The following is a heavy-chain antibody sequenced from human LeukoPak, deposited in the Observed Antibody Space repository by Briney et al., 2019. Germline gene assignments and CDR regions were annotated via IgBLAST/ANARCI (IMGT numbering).Heavy chain of an antibody. CDR2: IYPGDSDT. J-gene: IGHJ3*02. D-gene: IGHD6-13*01. Sequence: GESLKISCKGSGYSFTSYWIGWVRQMPGKGLEWMGIIYPGDSDTRYSPSFQGQVTISADKSISTAYPQWSSLKASDTAMYYCARPPRAAAGAGDAFDIWGQGTMVTVSS. CDR1: GYSFTSYW. CDR3: ARPPRAAAGAGDAFDI. V-gene: IGHV5-51*01.